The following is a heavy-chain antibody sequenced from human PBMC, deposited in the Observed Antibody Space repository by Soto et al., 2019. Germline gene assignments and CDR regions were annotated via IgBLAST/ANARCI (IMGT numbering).Heavy chain of an antibody. Sequence: EVQLVESGGGLVQPGGSLRLSCAASGFTFSSYWMHWFRQAPGKGLVWVSRINSDGSSTSYADSVKGRFTISRDNAKNTLYLQMNSLRAEDTAVYYCARDLGLRLGELSFFDYWGQGTLVTVSS. CDR2: INSDGSST. CDR1: GFTFSSYW. J-gene: IGHJ4*02. D-gene: IGHD3-16*02. V-gene: IGHV3-74*01. CDR3: ARDLGLRLGELSFFDY.